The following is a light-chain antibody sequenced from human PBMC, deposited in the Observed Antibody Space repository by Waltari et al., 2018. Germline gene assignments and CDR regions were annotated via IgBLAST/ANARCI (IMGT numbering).Light chain of an antibody. CDR3: LQDYSYPWT. CDR1: QSITSF. Sequence: DIQMTQSPSSLSASVGDRVTITCRASQSITSFLNWYHHKPGKAPKLLIYAASSLPSGVPSRFSGSGSGTDFTLTISSLQPEDFGTYYCLQDYSYPWTFGQGTKVEVK. J-gene: IGKJ1*01. V-gene: IGKV1-39*01. CDR2: AAS.